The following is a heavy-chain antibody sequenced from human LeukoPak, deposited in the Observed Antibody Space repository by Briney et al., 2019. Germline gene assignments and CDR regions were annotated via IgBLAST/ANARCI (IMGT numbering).Heavy chain of an antibody. CDR3: VKHSGGVYGNSDS. CDR1: GFTFSSYA. Sequence: GGSLRLSCVASGFTFSSYAVSWFRQAPGKGLEWVSTIGRSGVDTYYADSVRGRFTISKDRSKNTLQMNSLSAEDTAIYYCVKHSGGVYGNSDSWGQGILVTVSS. J-gene: IGHJ4*02. D-gene: IGHD1-1*01. CDR2: IGRSGVDT. V-gene: IGHV3-23*01.